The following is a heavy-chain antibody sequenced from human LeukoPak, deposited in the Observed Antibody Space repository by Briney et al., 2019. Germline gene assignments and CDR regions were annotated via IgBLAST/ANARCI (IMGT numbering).Heavy chain of an antibody. CDR2: ISGSGDST. CDR3: AKDRATYYYGSEFDP. Sequence: GGSLRLSCAASGFTFSSYAMSWVRQAPGKGLEWVSAISGSGDSTYYADSVKGRFTISRDNSKNTLYLQMNSLRAEDTAVYYCAKDRATYYYGSEFDPWGQGTLVTVSS. J-gene: IGHJ5*02. CDR1: GFTFSSYA. V-gene: IGHV3-23*01. D-gene: IGHD3-10*01.